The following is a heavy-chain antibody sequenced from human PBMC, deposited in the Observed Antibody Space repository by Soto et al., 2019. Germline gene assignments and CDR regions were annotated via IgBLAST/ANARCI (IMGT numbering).Heavy chain of an antibody. CDR3: ASEGVAPYYYYGMDV. J-gene: IGHJ6*02. CDR2: ISSYNGDT. D-gene: IGHD5-12*01. V-gene: IGHV1-18*01. Sequence: QVQLVQSGAEVKKPGASVKVSCKASGYTFTRSGISWVRQAPGQGPEWMGWISSYNGDTNYAQTFQGRVTMTTDQSTSTAYMELRSLRSDDTAVYYCASEGVAPYYYYGMDVWGQGTPVTVSS. CDR1: GYTFTRSG.